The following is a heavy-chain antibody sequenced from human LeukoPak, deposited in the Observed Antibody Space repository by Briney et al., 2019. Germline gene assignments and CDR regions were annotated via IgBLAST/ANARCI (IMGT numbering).Heavy chain of an antibody. CDR1: GGTFSSYA. V-gene: IGHV1-69*13. CDR3: ARDQNYYDSSGYYLGYYYYGMDV. Sequence: ASVKVSCKASGGTFSSYATSWVRQAPGQGLEWMGGIIPIFGTANYAQKFQGRVTITADESTSTAYMELSSLRSEDTAVYYCARDQNYYDSSGYYLGYYYYGMDVWGQGTTVTVSS. D-gene: IGHD3-22*01. CDR2: IIPIFGTA. J-gene: IGHJ6*02.